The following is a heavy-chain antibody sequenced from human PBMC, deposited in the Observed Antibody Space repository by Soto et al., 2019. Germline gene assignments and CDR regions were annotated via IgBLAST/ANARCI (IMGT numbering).Heavy chain of an antibody. D-gene: IGHD6-19*01. CDR3: ASRGDIAVAGTSAFDI. CDR1: GYSFTSYW. V-gene: IGHV5-51*01. J-gene: IGHJ3*02. Sequence: PGESLKISCKGSGYSFTSYWIGWVRQMPGKGLEWMGIIYPGDSDTRYSPSFQGQVTTSADKSISTAYLQWSSLKASDTAMYYCASRGDIAVAGTSAFDIWGQGTMVTV. CDR2: IYPGDSDT.